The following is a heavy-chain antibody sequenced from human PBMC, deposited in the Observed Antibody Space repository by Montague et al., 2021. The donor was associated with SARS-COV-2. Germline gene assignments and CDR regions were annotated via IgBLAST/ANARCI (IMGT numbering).Heavy chain of an antibody. CDR2: MYNSGTT. CDR3: ARVVYCSSSGCYTPYYLDV. D-gene: IGHD2-2*02. J-gene: IGHJ6*03. CDR1: NVSINNYS. Sequence: SETLSLTCTVSNVSINNYSRGWIRQAPGKGLEWIGHMYNSGTTDYNPSLRSRVTMSMDTSKSQFSLKLSSVTAADTAVYYCARVVYCSSSGCYTPYYLDVWGKGTTVTVSS. V-gene: IGHV4-59*01.